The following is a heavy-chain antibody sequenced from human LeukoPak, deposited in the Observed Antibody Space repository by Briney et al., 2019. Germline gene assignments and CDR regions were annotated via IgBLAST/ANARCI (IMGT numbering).Heavy chain of an antibody. Sequence: GGSLRLSCAASGYSFISYGVHWVRQAPGKGLEWVGVISDDGRNKKYADSVKGRFTISRDNSKDTLYLQMNSLRDEDTAVYYCAKRPSDYGDYVTYFDYWGQGTLVTVSS. D-gene: IGHD4-17*01. CDR3: AKRPSDYGDYVTYFDY. V-gene: IGHV3-30*18. J-gene: IGHJ4*02. CDR1: GYSFISYG. CDR2: ISDDGRNK.